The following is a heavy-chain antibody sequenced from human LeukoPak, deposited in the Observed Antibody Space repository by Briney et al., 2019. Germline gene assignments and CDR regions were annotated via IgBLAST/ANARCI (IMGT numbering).Heavy chain of an antibody. J-gene: IGHJ4*02. CDR2: IYHDGST. Sequence: SETLSLTCAVYGGSFSGYYCTWLRQPPGKGLEWIGEIYHDGSTNYNPSLKSRVTTSLDTSKNQCSLRLSSVTAADTAVYYCARGGIVRGADWGQGTLVTVSS. CDR3: ARGGIVRGAD. CDR1: GGSFSGYY. D-gene: IGHD3-10*01. V-gene: IGHV4-34*01.